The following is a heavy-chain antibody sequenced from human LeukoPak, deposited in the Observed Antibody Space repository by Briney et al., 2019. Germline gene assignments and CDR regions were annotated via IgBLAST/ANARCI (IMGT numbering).Heavy chain of an antibody. CDR1: GGSISSSSYY. J-gene: IGHJ4*02. CDR3: ARHRGDYYGSGSYYPGPFDY. V-gene: IGHV4-39*01. Sequence: PSETLSLTCTVSGGSISSSSYYWGWIRQPPGKGLEWIGSIYYSGSTYYNPSLKSRVTISVDTSKNQSSLKLSSVTAADTAVYYCARHRGDYYGSGSYYPGPFDYWGPGTLVTVSS. CDR2: IYYSGST. D-gene: IGHD3-10*01.